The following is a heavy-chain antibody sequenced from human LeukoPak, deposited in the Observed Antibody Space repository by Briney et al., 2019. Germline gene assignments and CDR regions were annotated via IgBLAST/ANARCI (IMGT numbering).Heavy chain of an antibody. CDR1: GGTFSSYA. J-gene: IGHJ4*02. V-gene: IGHV1-69*13. Sequence: SVKVSCKASGGTFSSYAISWVRQAPGQGLEWTGGIIPIFGTANYAQKFQGRVTITADESTSTAYMELSSLRSEDTAVYYCARDRTAMVPTHWGQGTLVTVSS. D-gene: IGHD5-18*01. CDR2: IIPIFGTA. CDR3: ARDRTAMVPTH.